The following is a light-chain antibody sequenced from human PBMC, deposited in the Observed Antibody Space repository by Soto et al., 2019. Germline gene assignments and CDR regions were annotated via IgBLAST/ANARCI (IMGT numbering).Light chain of an antibody. CDR2: GNN. V-gene: IGLV1-44*01. J-gene: IGLJ2*01. CDR3: AAWDDIVNGAI. Sequence: QSVLTQPPSASGTPGQRVTISCSGGSSNIGSNTVTWYQQLPGTAPKLLIFGNNRRPSGVPDRFSGSKSGTSASLAISGLQSDDESDYYCAAWDDIVNGAIFGGGTKLTVL. CDR1: SSNIGSNT.